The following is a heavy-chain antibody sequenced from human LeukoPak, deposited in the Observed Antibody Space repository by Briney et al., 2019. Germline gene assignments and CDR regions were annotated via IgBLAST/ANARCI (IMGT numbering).Heavy chain of an antibody. Sequence: PSETLSLTCTVSGGSISSSSYYWGWIRQPPGKGLEWIGSIYYSGSTYYNPSLKSRVTISVDTSKNQFSLKLSSVTAADTAVYYCARGGSSGLTYDYWGQGTLVTVSS. CDR2: IYYSGST. D-gene: IGHD6-19*01. V-gene: IGHV4-39*07. CDR3: ARGGSSGLTYDY. J-gene: IGHJ4*02. CDR1: GGSISSSSYY.